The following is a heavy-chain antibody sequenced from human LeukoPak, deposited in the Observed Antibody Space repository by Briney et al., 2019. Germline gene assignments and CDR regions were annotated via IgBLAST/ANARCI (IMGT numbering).Heavy chain of an antibody. D-gene: IGHD1-26*01. CDR2: ISAYNGNT. J-gene: IGHJ4*02. CDR3: ARPHSGSYSRNYYFDY. Sequence: GASVKVSCKASGYTFTSYGISWVRQAPGQGLEWMGWISAYNGNTNYAQKFQGRVTITRDTSASTAYMELSSLRSEDTAVYYCARPHSGSYSRNYYFDYWGQGTLVTVSS. V-gene: IGHV1-18*01. CDR1: GYTFTSYG.